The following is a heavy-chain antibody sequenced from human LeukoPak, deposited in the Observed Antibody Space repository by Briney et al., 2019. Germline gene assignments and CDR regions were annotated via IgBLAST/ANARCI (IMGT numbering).Heavy chain of an antibody. CDR1: GGSISSSSYY. D-gene: IGHD2-2*01. J-gene: IGHJ3*02. Sequence: SETLSLTCTVSGGSISSSSYYWGWIRQPPGKGLEWIGSIYSSGSTYYNPSLKSRVTISVHTSKNDFSLKLSSVTAADTAVYYCARWGYCSSTSCYVRAAFDIWGQGTMVTVSS. CDR3: ARWGYCSSTSCYVRAAFDI. V-gene: IGHV4-39*02. CDR2: IYSSGST.